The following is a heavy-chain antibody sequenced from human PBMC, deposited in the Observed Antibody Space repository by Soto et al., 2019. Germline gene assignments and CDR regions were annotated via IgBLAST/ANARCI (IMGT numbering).Heavy chain of an antibody. D-gene: IGHD3-9*01. CDR2: LWYDGSNK. J-gene: IGHJ6*02. Sequence: QVQLVESGGGVVQPGRSMRLSCAASGFTFSSYGMHWVRQDPGKGREWVAVLWYDGSNKYYADSVKGRFTISRDNSKNTLYLQMNSLRAEDTAVYYCARVGYDIFTGYSDPDDYYGMDVWGQGTTVTVSS. CDR3: ARVGYDIFTGYSDPDDYYGMDV. V-gene: IGHV3-33*01. CDR1: GFTFSSYG.